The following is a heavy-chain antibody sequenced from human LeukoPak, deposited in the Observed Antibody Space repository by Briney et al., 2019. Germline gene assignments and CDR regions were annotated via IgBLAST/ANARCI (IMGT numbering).Heavy chain of an antibody. CDR3: ASGLGRCSGTRGRGGAFDI. D-gene: IGHD2-2*01. Sequence: GGSLRLSCAASGFTFSSYGMLWVRQAPGKGLEWVAVISCGGSNKYYADSVKGRFTISRDNSKNTLYLQMDSLRAEDTAVYYCASGLGRCSGTRGRGGAFDIWGQGTMVTVSS. V-gene: IGHV3-30*03. J-gene: IGHJ3*02. CDR1: GFTFSSYG. CDR2: ISCGGSNK.